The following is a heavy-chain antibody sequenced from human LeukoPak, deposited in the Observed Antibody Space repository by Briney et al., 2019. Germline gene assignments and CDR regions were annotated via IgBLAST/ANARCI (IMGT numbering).Heavy chain of an antibody. CDR2: AYFNGIT. D-gene: IGHD3-10*01. J-gene: IGHJ4*02. CDR1: GVSITSHF. Sequence: SSETLSLTCTVSGVSITSHFWSWIRQSPGQGLEWIGYAYFNGITNYNPSLKSRVTISVDTSKNQFSLRLSSVTAADTAVYYCARGEGSPGALDHWGQGTLVTVSS. CDR3: ARGEGSPGALDH. V-gene: IGHV4-59*11.